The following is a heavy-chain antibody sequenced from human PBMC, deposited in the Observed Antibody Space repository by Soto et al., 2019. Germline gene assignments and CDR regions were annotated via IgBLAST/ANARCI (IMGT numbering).Heavy chain of an antibody. CDR2: IYHSGST. D-gene: IGHD1-1*01. CDR3: ARDQLEGNWFDP. Sequence: QLQLQESGSGLVRPSQTLSLTCAVSGGSISSGGYSWNWIRQPPGKGLEWIGYIYHSGSTLYNPSRTSRGTISVDKSKNQFSLKLTSVTAADTAVYYCARDQLEGNWFDPWGQGTLVTVSS. CDR1: GGSISSGGYS. J-gene: IGHJ5*02. V-gene: IGHV4-30-2*01.